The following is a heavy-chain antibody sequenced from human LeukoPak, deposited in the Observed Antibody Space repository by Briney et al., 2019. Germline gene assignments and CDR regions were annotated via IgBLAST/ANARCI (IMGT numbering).Heavy chain of an antibody. CDR3: TTGSNYGRVVDY. CDR1: GFTFSNAW. CDR2: IKSKTDGGTT. J-gene: IGHJ4*02. V-gene: IGHV3-15*01. D-gene: IGHD4-4*01. Sequence: GGSLRLSCAASGFTFSNAWMSWVRQAPGKGLEWVGRIKSKTDGGTTDYAAPVKGRFAISRDDSKNTLYLQMNSLKTEDTAVYYCTTGSNYGRVVDYWGQGTLVTVSS.